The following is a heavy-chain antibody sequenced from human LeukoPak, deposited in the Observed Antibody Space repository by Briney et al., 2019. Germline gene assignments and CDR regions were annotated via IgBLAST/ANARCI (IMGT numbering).Heavy chain of an antibody. CDR2: ISSSGSTI. CDR1: GFTFSDYY. J-gene: IGHJ3*02. CDR3: ARDLDSSAAFDI. V-gene: IGHV3-11*01. Sequence: GGPLRLSCAASGFTFSDYYMSWIRQAQGKGLEWVSYISSSGSTIYYADSVKGRFTISRDNAKNSLYLQMNSLRAEDTAVYYCARDLDSSAAFDIWGQGTMVTVSS. D-gene: IGHD3/OR15-3a*01.